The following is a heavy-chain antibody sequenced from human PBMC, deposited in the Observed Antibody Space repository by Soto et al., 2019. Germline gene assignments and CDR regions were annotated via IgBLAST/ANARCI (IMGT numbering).Heavy chain of an antibody. D-gene: IGHD2-15*01. V-gene: IGHV5-10-1*01. CDR3: ARVAGSPTTPLYGMDV. CDR2: IDPSDSYT. Sequence: HGESLKISCKGSGYSFTSYWISWVRQMPGKGLEWMGRIDPSDSYTNYSPSFQGHVTISADKSISTAYLQWSSLKASDTAMYYCARVAGSPTTPLYGMDVWGQGTTVTVSS. CDR1: GYSFTSYW. J-gene: IGHJ6*02.